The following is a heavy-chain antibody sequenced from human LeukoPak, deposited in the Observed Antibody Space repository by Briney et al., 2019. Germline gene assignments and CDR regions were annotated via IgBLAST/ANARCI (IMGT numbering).Heavy chain of an antibody. D-gene: IGHD4-11*01. CDR1: GGSFNGYY. Sequence: ETLSLTCAVYGGSFNGYYWSWIRQPPGKGLEWVSSISSSSSYIYYADSVKGRFTISRDNAKNSLYLQMNSLRAEDTAVYYCARYDYSNHRYYYYYGMHVWGQGTTVTVSS. CDR2: ISSSSSYI. CDR3: ARYDYSNHRYYYYYGMHV. V-gene: IGHV3-21*01. J-gene: IGHJ6*02.